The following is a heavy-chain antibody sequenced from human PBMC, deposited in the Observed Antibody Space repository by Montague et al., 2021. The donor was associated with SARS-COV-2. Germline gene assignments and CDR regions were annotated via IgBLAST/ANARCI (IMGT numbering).Heavy chain of an antibody. V-gene: IGHV4-39*01. Sequence: SETLSLTCTVSGGSISSSSYYWGWIRQPPGKGLEWIGSIYYSGSTYYNPSLKSRVTISVDTSKSQFSLKLSSVTAADTAVYYCARHASYDYSKDLYYYYYYGMDVWGQGTTVTVSS. CDR2: IYYSGST. D-gene: IGHD4-11*01. CDR3: ARHASYDYSKDLYYYYYYGMDV. CDR1: GGSISSSSYY. J-gene: IGHJ6*02.